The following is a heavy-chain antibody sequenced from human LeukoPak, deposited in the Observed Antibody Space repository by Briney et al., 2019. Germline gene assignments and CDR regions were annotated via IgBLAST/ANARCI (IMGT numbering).Heavy chain of an antibody. CDR1: GGTFISYA. J-gene: IGHJ4*02. D-gene: IGHD3-3*01. Sequence: SVKVSCKASGGTFISYAISWVRQAPGQGLEWMGGIIPIFGTANYAQKFQGRVTITADESTSTAYMELSSLRSEDTAVYYCARDLGDFWSGYPTGFDYWGQGTLVTVSS. V-gene: IGHV1-69*13. CDR3: ARDLGDFWSGYPTGFDY. CDR2: IIPIFGTA.